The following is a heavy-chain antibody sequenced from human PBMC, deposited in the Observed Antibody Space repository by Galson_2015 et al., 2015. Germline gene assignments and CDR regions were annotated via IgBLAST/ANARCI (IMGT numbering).Heavy chain of an antibody. J-gene: IGHJ3*02. CDR3: ARELGGGLRRDALDI. D-gene: IGHD3-16*01. V-gene: IGHV3-48*03. Sequence: SLRLSCAASGFTFSSYEMNWVRQAPGKGLEWVSYISSSGSTIYYADSVKGRFTISRDNAKNSLYLQMNSLRAEDTAVYYCARELGGGLRRDALDIWGQGTMVTASS. CDR1: GFTFSSYE. CDR2: ISSSGSTI.